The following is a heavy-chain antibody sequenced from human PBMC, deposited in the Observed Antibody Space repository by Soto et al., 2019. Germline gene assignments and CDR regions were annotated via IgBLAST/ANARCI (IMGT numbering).Heavy chain of an antibody. D-gene: IGHD2-15*01. CDR2: ISGSGGST. V-gene: IGHV3-23*01. CDR3: AKDPPMTHAPRRVVVPEC. Sequence: PGGSLRLSCAASGFTFSSYAMSWVRQARGKGLEWVSAISGSGGSTYYADSVKGRFTISRDNSKNTLYLQMNSLRAEDTAVYYCAKDPPMTHAPRRVVVPECWGQGTLVTVS. J-gene: IGHJ4*02. CDR1: GFTFSSYA.